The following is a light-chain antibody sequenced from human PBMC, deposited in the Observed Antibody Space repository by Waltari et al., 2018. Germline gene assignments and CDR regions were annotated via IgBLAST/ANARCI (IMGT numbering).Light chain of an antibody. CDR3: LVWHSTIDHQGV. CDR2: YDS. J-gene: IGLJ2*01. V-gene: IGLV3-21*04. CDR1: NIGSKS. Sequence: SYVVTQSPSVSVAPGETARITRGGDNIGSKSVHWHQQRPGQAPVLVISYDSDRPSGIPERFSGSNSGNTATLTISWVEAEDEADYYCLVWHSTIDHQGVFGGGTKLTVL.